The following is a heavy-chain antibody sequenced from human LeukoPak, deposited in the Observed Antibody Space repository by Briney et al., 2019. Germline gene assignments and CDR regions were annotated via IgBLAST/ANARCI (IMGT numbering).Heavy chain of an antibody. D-gene: IGHD3-10*01. J-gene: IGHJ4*02. Sequence: GGSLRLSCAASGFSFRSYWMDWVRQAPGKGLEWVANIKHDGIEKYFVDSVKGRFAISRDNAKNLLFLQMNNLRAEDTAVYYCAREAMVRGVPDAFDIWGQGTLVTVSS. CDR3: AREAMVRGVPDAFDI. V-gene: IGHV3-7*01. CDR2: IKHDGIEK. CDR1: GFSFRSYW.